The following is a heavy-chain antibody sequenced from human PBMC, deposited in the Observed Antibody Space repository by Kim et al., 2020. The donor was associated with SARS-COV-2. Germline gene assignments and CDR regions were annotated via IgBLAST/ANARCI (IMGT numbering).Heavy chain of an antibody. J-gene: IGHJ4*02. V-gene: IGHV4-59*01. CDR1: GGSINSYY. CDR2: IYYSGST. D-gene: IGHD2-8*01. Sequence: SETLSLPCTVSGGSINSYYWSWIRQPPGKGLEWIGYIYYSGSTNYNPSLKSRVTISVDASKNQFSLRLSSVTTSDTAVYYCARGGCSLDYWGQGTLVTVSS. CDR3: ARGGCSLDY.